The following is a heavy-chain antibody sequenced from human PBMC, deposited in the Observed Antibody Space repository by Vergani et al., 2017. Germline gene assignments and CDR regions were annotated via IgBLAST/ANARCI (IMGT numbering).Heavy chain of an antibody. CDR1: GYTFTSYA. V-gene: IGHV1-3*01. CDR2: INAGNGNT. D-gene: IGHD5-18*01. J-gene: IGHJ4*02. CDR3: ARNFYSYGFHLPRY. Sequence: QVQLVQSGAEVKKPGASVKVSFKASGYTFTSYAMHWVRQAPGQRLEWMGWINAGNGNTKYSQKFQGRVTITRDTSASTAYMELSSLRSEDTAVYYCARNFYSYGFHLPRYWGQGTLVTVSS.